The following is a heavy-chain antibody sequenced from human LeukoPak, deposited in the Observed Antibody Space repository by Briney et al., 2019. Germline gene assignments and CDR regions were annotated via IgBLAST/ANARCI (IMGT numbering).Heavy chain of an antibody. V-gene: IGHV3-48*02. D-gene: IGHD4-23*01. Sequence: GGSLRLSCAASGSTFTSYNINWVRQAPGMGLEWVSYISSSRNTIYYADSVKGRFSISRDNAKNSVYLQMNSLRDEDTAVYFCARDYGGHGEYFDYWGQGTLVTVSP. J-gene: IGHJ4*02. CDR1: GSTFTSYN. CDR3: ARDYGGHGEYFDY. CDR2: ISSSRNTI.